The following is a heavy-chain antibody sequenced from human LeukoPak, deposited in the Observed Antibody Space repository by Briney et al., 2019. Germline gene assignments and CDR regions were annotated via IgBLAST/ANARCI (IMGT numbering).Heavy chain of an antibody. J-gene: IGHJ4*02. CDR2: IYGGGST. V-gene: IGHV3-53*01. D-gene: IGHD4-17*01. Sequence: PGGSLRLSCAASGVTVCSNYMSGVRPAPGEGLEWVSVIYGGGSTYYADSAKGRFTISRDNSKNTLYLQRNSLRAEDPAVYYCAREAPAGDYAIDYWGQGTLVTVSS. CDR1: GVTVCSNY. CDR3: AREAPAGDYAIDY.